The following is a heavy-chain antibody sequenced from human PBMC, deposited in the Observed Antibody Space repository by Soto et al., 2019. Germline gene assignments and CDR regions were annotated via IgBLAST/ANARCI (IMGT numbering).Heavy chain of an antibody. J-gene: IGHJ4*02. CDR3: AKDPRLQRAY. Sequence: GSLRLSCTASGFPFGHYAMSWVRQAPGKGLEWVAGISGGGDGTNYADSVKGRFTVSRDNSRNTLYLQMDSLRAEDTAIYYCAKDPRLQRAYWGQGTLVTVPQ. CDR1: GFPFGHYA. CDR2: ISGGGDGT. D-gene: IGHD4-4*01. V-gene: IGHV3-23*01.